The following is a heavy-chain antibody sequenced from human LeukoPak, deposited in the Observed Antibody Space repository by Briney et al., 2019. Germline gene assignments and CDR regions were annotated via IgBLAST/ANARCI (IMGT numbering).Heavy chain of an antibody. V-gene: IGHV3-33*08. CDR3: ARDRSYDFWSGYSTPDY. J-gene: IGHJ4*02. D-gene: IGHD3-3*01. Sequence: PGGSLRLSCVASGFTFNSFALSWVRQAPGKGLEWVAVIWYDGSNKYYADSVKGRFTISRDNSKNTLDLQMNSLRAEDTAVYYCARDRSYDFWSGYSTPDYWGQGTLVTVSS. CDR1: GFTFNSFA. CDR2: IWYDGSNK.